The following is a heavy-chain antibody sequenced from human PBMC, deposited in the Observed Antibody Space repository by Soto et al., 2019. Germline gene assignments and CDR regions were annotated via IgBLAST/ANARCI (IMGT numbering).Heavy chain of an antibody. J-gene: IGHJ6*03. Sequence: SETLSLTCTASAGSHSSYHWTWHRHPPGKGLERIGYIYYSGSTNYNPTLKSRVTISVDTSTNQFSLKLSSVTAADSAVYYCARLVGYCTNGVCHDYCYYIGVWGKETTVTVSS. D-gene: IGHD2-8*01. CDR1: AGSHSSYH. CDR2: IYYSGST. V-gene: IGHV4-59*08. CDR3: ARLVGYCTNGVCHDYCYYIGV.